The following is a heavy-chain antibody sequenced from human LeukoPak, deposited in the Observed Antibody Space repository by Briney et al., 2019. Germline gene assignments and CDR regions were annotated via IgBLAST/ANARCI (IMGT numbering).Heavy chain of an antibody. V-gene: IGHV3-23*01. Sequence: QPGGSLRLSCAASGFPFSSHAMRWVRQAPGRGLECVSAISGSGSTSYYADSVKGRFTISRDNSKNTLYLQMTSLRAEDTAVYYCAKDQRGYYQPIDYWGQGILVTDSS. J-gene: IGHJ4*02. CDR2: ISGSGSTS. CDR3: AKDQRGYYQPIDY. D-gene: IGHD3-10*01. CDR1: GFPFSSHA.